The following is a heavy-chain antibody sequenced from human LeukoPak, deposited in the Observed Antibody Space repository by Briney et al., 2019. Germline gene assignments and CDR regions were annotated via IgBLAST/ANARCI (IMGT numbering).Heavy chain of an antibody. CDR3: AKGIDYGDYEVFDP. CDR2: ISSSSSYT. CDR1: GFTFSDYY. J-gene: IGHJ5*02. Sequence: GGSLRLSCAASGFTFSDYYMSWIRQAPGKGLEWVSYISSSSSYTNYADSVKGRFTISRDNSKNTLYLQMNSLRAEDTAVYYCAKGIDYGDYEVFDPWGQGTLVTVSS. D-gene: IGHD4-17*01. V-gene: IGHV3-11*05.